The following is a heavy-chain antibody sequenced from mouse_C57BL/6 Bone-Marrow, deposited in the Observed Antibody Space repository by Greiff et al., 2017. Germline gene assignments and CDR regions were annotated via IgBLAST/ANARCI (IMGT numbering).Heavy chain of an antibody. CDR3: APHYYGKGFDV. CDR2: IDPEDGET. V-gene: IGHV14-2*01. J-gene: IGHJ1*03. CDR1: GFNIKDYY. D-gene: IGHD1-2*01. Sequence: VQLQQSGAELVKPGASVKLSCTASGFNIKDYYMPWVKQRTEQGLEWIGRIDPEDGETKYAPKFQGKATIPADTPSNTAYLHLSSLTPEDTAVYYCAPHYYGKGFDVWGTGTTVTVAS.